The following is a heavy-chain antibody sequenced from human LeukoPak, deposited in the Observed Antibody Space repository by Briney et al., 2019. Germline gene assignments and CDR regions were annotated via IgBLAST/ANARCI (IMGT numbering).Heavy chain of an antibody. J-gene: IGHJ4*02. CDR3: AREVRMVRGVYFDY. D-gene: IGHD3-10*01. Sequence: PGGSLRLSCAASGFTFSSYSMNWVRQAPGKGLEWVSSISSSSSYIYYADSVKGRFTISRDNARNSLYLQMNSLRAEDTAVYYCAREVRMVRGVYFDYWGQGTLVIVSS. CDR2: ISSSSSYI. CDR1: GFTFSSYS. V-gene: IGHV3-21*01.